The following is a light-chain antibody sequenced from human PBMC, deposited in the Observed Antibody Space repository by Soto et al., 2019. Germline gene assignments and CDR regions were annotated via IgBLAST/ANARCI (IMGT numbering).Light chain of an antibody. CDR1: QSVSSTY. Sequence: EIVLTQSPGTLSLSPGERATFSCRASQSVSSTYLAWYQQKPGQAPRLLIYGASSRATGIPDRFSGSGSGTDFTLTISSLEPEDFAVYYCQQYATSPTTFGPGTKVDIK. J-gene: IGKJ3*01. CDR2: GAS. V-gene: IGKV3-20*01. CDR3: QQYATSPTT.